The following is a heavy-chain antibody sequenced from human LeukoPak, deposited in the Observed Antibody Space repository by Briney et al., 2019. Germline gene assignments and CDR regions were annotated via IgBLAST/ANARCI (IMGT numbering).Heavy chain of an antibody. Sequence: GGSLRLSCAASGFTFSSYSMSWIRQAPGKGLEWVSYISSSGSTIYYADSVKGRLTISRDNAKNSLYLQMNSLRAEDTAVYYCASDYDFWSGYSSYGMDVWGQGTTVTVSS. D-gene: IGHD3-3*01. CDR3: ASDYDFWSGYSSYGMDV. CDR2: ISSSGSTI. V-gene: IGHV3-48*04. J-gene: IGHJ6*02. CDR1: GFTFSSYS.